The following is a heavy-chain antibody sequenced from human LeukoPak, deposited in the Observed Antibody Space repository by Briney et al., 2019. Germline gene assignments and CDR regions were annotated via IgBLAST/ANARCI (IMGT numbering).Heavy chain of an antibody. V-gene: IGHV1-69*13. CDR1: GYTFTSYG. CDR2: IIPIFGTA. Sequence: SVKVSCNASGYTFTSYGISWVRQAPGQGLEWMGGIIPIFGTANYAQKFQGRVTITADESTSTAYMELSSLRSEDTAVYYCARAWYDFWSDIDQVGRYNWFDPWGQGTLVTVSS. D-gene: IGHD3-3*01. J-gene: IGHJ5*02. CDR3: ARAWYDFWSDIDQVGRYNWFDP.